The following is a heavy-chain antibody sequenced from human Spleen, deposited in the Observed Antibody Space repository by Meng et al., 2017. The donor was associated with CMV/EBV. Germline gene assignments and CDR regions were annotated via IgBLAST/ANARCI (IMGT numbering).Heavy chain of an antibody. J-gene: IGHJ4*02. CDR3: ARGRIAHYYSGDYFDY. V-gene: IGHV1-46*01. D-gene: IGHD6-13*01. CDR1: GYPFSSHY. CDR2: INPSGGST. Sequence: ASVKVSCKASGYPFSSHYINWVRQAPGQGLEWMGIINPSGGSTSYAQKFQGRVTMTRDTSTTTVYMELSSLRSEDTAVYYCARGRIAHYYSGDYFDYWGQGTLVTVSS.